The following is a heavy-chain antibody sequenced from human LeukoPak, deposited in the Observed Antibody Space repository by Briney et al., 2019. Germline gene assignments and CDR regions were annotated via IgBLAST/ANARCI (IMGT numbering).Heavy chain of an antibody. D-gene: IGHD2-15*01. CDR3: ARDGPSRYCSGGSCAVDY. Sequence: PGGSLRLSCAASGFTFSSYEMNWVRQAPGKGLEWVSYISSSGSTIYYADSVKCRFTISRDNAKNSLYLQMNSLRAEDTAVYYCARDGPSRYCSGGSCAVDYWGQGTLVTVSS. V-gene: IGHV3-48*03. CDR1: GFTFSSYE. CDR2: ISSSGSTI. J-gene: IGHJ4*02.